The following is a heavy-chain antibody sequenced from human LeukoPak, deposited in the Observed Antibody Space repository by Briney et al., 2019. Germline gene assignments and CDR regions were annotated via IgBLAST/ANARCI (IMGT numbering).Heavy chain of an antibody. CDR1: GFTFSSYA. D-gene: IGHD2-2*01. J-gene: IGHJ4*02. CDR3: AKGNIAELPAAPYY. Sequence: GGSLRLSCAASGFTFSSYAMSWLRQAPGKGLEWVSSISGSYGTTYYADSVKGRFTISRANSKNTLYLQMNSLRAEDTALYYCAKGNIAELPAAPYYWGQGTLVTVSS. CDR2: ISGSYGTT. V-gene: IGHV3-23*01.